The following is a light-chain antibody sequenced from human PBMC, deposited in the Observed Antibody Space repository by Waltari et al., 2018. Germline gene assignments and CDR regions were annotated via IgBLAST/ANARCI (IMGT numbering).Light chain of an antibody. V-gene: IGLV2-14*01. CDR1: SSDVAGYEY. CDR2: GVS. J-gene: IGLJ1*01. CDR3: SSYTSSNTFV. Sequence: QSALTQPASVSGSPGQSITIPCTGTSSDVAGYEYLSWFQQPPGKAPKVMIYGVSNRPSGVSDRFSASKSGVTASLTISGLQAEDEADYYCSSYTSSNTFVFGTGTKVTVL.